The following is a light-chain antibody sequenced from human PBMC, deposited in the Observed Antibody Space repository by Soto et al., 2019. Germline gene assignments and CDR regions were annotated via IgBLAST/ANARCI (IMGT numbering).Light chain of an antibody. CDR2: AAS. J-gene: IGKJ1*01. CDR3: QQSYSTPPK. CDR1: QSISSY. V-gene: IGKV1-39*01. Sequence: DLQMTQSPSSLSASVGDRVTITCRASQSISSYLNWYQQKPGKAPKLLIYAASSLQSGVPSRFSGSGSGTEFTLTISSLQPEDFATYYCQQSYSTPPKFGHGTKVEIK.